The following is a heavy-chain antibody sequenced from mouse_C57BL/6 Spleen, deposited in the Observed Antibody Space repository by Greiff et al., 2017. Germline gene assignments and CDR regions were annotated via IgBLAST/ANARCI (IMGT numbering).Heavy chain of an antibody. CDR1: GFTFSDYG. V-gene: IGHV5-17*01. CDR3: ARIYYDYDGGGFDY. Sequence: VQLKESGGGLVKPGGSLKLSCAASGFTFSDYGMHWVRQAPEKGLEWVAYISSGSSTIYYADTVKGRFTISRDNAKNTLFLQMTSLRSEDTAMYYCARIYYDYDGGGFDYWGQGTTLTVSS. D-gene: IGHD2-4*01. J-gene: IGHJ2*01. CDR2: ISSGSSTI.